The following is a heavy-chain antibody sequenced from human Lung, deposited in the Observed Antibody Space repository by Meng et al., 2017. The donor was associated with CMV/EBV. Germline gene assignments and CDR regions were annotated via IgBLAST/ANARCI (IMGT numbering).Heavy chain of an antibody. CDR1: GFTFSSYA. V-gene: IGHV3-23*03. D-gene: IGHD2-2*01. CDR2: IYSGGSST. Sequence: GGSLRLXCAASGFTFSSYAMSWVRQAPGKGLEWVSVIYSGGSSTYYADSVKGRFTISRDNSKNTLYLQMNSLRAEDTAVYYCAKVRGYCSSTSCSPLHYWXQGTXVTVSS. J-gene: IGHJ4*02. CDR3: AKVRGYCSSTSCSPLHY.